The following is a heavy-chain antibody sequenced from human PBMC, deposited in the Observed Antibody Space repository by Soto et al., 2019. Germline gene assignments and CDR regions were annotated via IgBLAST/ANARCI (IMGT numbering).Heavy chain of an antibody. CDR3: AKVGFLEWSPYSY. CDR1: VFTFSSYA. Sequence: GGSLRLSCAASVFTFSSYAMSWVRQAPGKGLEWVSAISGSGGSTYYADSVKGRFTISRDNSKNTLYLQMNSLRAEDTAVYYCAKVGFLEWSPYSYWGQGTLVTVSS. V-gene: IGHV3-23*01. J-gene: IGHJ4*02. CDR2: ISGSGGST. D-gene: IGHD3-3*02.